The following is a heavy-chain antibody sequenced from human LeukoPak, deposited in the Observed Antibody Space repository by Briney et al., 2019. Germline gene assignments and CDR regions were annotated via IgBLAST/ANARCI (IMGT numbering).Heavy chain of an antibody. CDR2: IWFDGSVK. D-gene: IGHD5-24*01. CDR3: AKGATERWLHAMNY. J-gene: IGHJ4*02. Sequence: QPGGSLRLSCAASGFTFNTHGMHWVRQAPGKGLEWVAAIWFDGSVKHYSDAVKGRFTISRDNSLNTLYLQMNSLRAEDTAVYYCAKGATERWLHAMNYWGQGTLVTVSS. CDR1: GFTFNTHG. V-gene: IGHV3-33*06.